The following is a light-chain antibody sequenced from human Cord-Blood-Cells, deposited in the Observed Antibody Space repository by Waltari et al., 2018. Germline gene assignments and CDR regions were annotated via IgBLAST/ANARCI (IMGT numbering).Light chain of an antibody. V-gene: IGLV2-11*01. CDR1: SSDVGGYNY. CDR2: DVS. CDR3: CSYAGSYTYV. J-gene: IGLJ1*01. Sequence: QSALTQPRSVSGSPGQSVTISCTGTSSDVGGYNYVFWYQQHPGKAPKLMIYDVSTRPAGVPDRCSGSKSGNTASLTISGLQAEDEADYYCCSYAGSYTYVFGTGTKVTVL.